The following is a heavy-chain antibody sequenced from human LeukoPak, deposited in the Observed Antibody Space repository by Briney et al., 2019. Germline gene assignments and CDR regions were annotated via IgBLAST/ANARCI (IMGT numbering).Heavy chain of an antibody. D-gene: IGHD6-25*01. CDR3: AKGGPPGYFDY. CDR1: GFTFSNAW. CDR2: ISGSGGST. V-gene: IGHV3-23*01. Sequence: GGSLRLSCAASGFTFSNAWMSWVRQAPGKGLEWVSAISGSGGSTYYADSVKGRFTISRDNSKNTLYLQMNSLRAEDTAVYYCAKGGPPGYFDYWGQGTLVTVSS. J-gene: IGHJ4*02.